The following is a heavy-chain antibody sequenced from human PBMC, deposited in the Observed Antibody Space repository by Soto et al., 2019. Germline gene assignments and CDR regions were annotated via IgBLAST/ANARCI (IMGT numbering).Heavy chain of an antibody. V-gene: IGHV1-18*01. J-gene: IGHJ4*02. Sequence: ASVKLSCKASGYSFTSYGISWVRQAPGQGLEWMGWISAYNGNTNYAQKLQGRVTMTTDTSTSTAYMELRSLRSDDTAVYYCARDWAAAGPLDYWGQGTQVTVSS. CDR1: GYSFTSYG. D-gene: IGHD6-13*01. CDR3: ARDWAAAGPLDY. CDR2: ISAYNGNT.